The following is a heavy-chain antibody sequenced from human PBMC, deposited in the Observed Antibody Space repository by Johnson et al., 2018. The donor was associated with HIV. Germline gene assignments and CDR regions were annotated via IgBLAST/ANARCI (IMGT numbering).Heavy chain of an antibody. J-gene: IGHJ3*02. CDR1: GFTFGSYV. V-gene: IGHV3-23*04. Sequence: VQLVESGGGLVQPGGSLRLSCAASGFTFGSYVMSWVRQAPGKGLEWVSAISGSGASTYYADSLKGRCTISRDHSKNTLYLQMNRLIAEDTALYYCAKDIYGYDAFDIWGQGTMVTVSS. D-gene: IGHD5-24*01. CDR3: AKDIYGYDAFDI. CDR2: ISGSGAST.